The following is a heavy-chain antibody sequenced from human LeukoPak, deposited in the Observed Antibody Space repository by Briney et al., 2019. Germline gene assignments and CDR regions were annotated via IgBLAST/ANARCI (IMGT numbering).Heavy chain of an antibody. CDR2: ISWNSGTI. J-gene: IGHJ3*02. Sequence: GGSLRLSCAASGFTFDNYAMNWVRQVPGKGLEWISLISWNSGTIGYADSVKGRFTISRDNAKNSLYLQMNSLRAEDTALYYCAKDVRGHYAFDIWGQGTMVTVSS. CDR1: GFTFDNYA. V-gene: IGHV3-9*01. CDR3: AKDVRGHYAFDI. D-gene: IGHD3-16*02.